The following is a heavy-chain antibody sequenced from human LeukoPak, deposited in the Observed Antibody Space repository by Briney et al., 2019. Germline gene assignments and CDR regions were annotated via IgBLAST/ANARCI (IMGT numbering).Heavy chain of an antibody. V-gene: IGHV4-39*07. Sequence: PSETLSLTXTVSGGSISSSSYYWGWIRQPPGKGLEWIGSIYYSGSTYYNPSLKSRVTISVDTSKNQFSLKLSSVTAADTAVYYRARDPGDGYNFIDYWGQGTLVTVSS. CDR2: IYYSGST. D-gene: IGHD5-24*01. CDR1: GGSISSSSYY. CDR3: ARDPGDGYNFIDY. J-gene: IGHJ4*02.